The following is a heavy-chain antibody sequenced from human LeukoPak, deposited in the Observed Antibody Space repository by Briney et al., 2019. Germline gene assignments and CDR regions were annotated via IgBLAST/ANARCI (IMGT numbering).Heavy chain of an antibody. CDR3: ASRYGSGSYGFDY. V-gene: IGHV4-34*01. J-gene: IGHJ4*02. CDR2: INHSGST. D-gene: IGHD3-10*01. Sequence: PSETLSLTCAVYGGSFSGYYWSWIRQPPGKGLEWIGEINHSGSTNYNPSLKSRVTISVDTSKNQFSLRLNSMTAADTAVYYCASRYGSGSYGFDYWGQGTLVTVSS. CDR1: GGSFSGYY.